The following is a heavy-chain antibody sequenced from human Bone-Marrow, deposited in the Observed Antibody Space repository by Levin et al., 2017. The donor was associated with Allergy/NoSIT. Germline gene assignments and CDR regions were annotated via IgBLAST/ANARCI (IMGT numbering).Heavy chain of an antibody. CDR2: IITNSGTT. V-gene: IGHV1-69*06. Sequence: SVKVSCKATGGIFSGFIISWVRQAPGQGPEWMGGIITNSGTTKYAEKFQGRVTITADTSTRTAYLDLSSLRGDDTVVYYCARNSRAGRGPALYWGQGTLITVSS. CDR1: GGIFSGFI. J-gene: IGHJ4*02. CDR3: ARNSRAGRGPALY. D-gene: IGHD2/OR15-2a*01.